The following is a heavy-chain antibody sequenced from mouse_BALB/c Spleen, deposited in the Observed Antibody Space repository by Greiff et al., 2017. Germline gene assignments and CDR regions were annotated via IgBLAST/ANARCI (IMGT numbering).Heavy chain of an antibody. J-gene: IGHJ1*01. D-gene: IGHD2-4*01. Sequence: EVKLVESGGGLVQPGGSLKLSCAASGFTFSSYGMSWVRQTPDKRLELVATINSNGGSTYYPDSVKGRFTISRDNAKNTLYLQMSSLKSEDTAMYYCARGGLRRGYWYFDVWGAGTTVTVTS. V-gene: IGHV5-6-3*01. CDR2: INSNGGST. CDR1: GFTFSSYG. CDR3: ARGGLRRGYWYFDV.